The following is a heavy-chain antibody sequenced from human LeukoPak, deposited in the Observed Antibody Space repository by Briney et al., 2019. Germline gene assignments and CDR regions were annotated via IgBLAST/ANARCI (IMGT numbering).Heavy chain of an antibody. CDR2: ISAYNGNT. CDR1: GYTFTSYG. J-gene: IGHJ4*02. Sequence: GASVKVSCKASGYTFTSYGISWVRQAPGQGLEWMGWISAYNGNTNYAQKLQGRVTMTTDTSTGTAYMELRSLRSDDTAVYYCARGDDYGDYGYYFDYWGQGTLVTVSS. CDR3: ARGDDYGDYGYYFDY. D-gene: IGHD4-17*01. V-gene: IGHV1-18*01.